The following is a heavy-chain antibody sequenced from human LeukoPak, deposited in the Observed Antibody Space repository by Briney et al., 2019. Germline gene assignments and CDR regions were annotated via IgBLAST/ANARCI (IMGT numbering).Heavy chain of an antibody. CDR3: ARVSRSMSSSSEDS. V-gene: IGHV4-61*02. CDR2: IYTSGST. J-gene: IGHJ4*02. Sequence: SETLSVTCTVSGGSISTGSYYWNWIRQPAGKGLEWIGRIYTSGSTNYNPSLKSRVTLSVDTSKNQFPLKLNSVTAADTAVYYCARVSRSMSSSSEDSWGQGTLVTVSS. CDR1: GGSISTGSYY. D-gene: IGHD6-13*01.